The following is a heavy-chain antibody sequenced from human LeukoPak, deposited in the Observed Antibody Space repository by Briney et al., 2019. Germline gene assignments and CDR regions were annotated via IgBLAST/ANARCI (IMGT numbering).Heavy chain of an antibody. CDR2: ISGDGGST. Sequence: PGGSLRLSCAASGFTFDDYAMHWVRQAPGRGLEWVSLISGDGGSTYYADSVKGRFTISRDNSKNSLYLQMNSLRTEDTALYYFAIVLMVGDYEGEYFQHWGQGTLVTVSP. CDR3: AIVLMVGDYEGEYFQH. CDR1: GFTFDDYA. V-gene: IGHV3-43*02. J-gene: IGHJ1*01. D-gene: IGHD4-17*01.